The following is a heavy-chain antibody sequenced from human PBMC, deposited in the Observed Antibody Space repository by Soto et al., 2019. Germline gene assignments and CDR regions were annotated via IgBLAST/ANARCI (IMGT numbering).Heavy chain of an antibody. Sequence: GGSLRLSCAASGFKFSDAWMSWVRQAPGKGPEWVGRIKSKGSGGTTDYAAPVKGRVSISRDDSQNTLFLQMNSLKTEDTAVYYCCRSRSIHYYFDCWGQGTLVTVSS. J-gene: IGHJ4*02. CDR2: IKSKGSGGTT. CDR3: CRSRSIHYYFDC. D-gene: IGHD2-2*02. V-gene: IGHV3-15*01. CDR1: GFKFSDAW.